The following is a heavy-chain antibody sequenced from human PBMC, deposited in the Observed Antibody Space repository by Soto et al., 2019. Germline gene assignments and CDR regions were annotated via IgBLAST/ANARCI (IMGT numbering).Heavy chain of an antibody. Sequence: ETLSLTCTVSGGSISSYYWSWIRQPPGKGLEWIGYIYYSGSTNYNPSLKSRVTISVDTSKNQFSLKLSSVTAADTAVYYCARDGKGYDFWSGYLTSTTNYYYGMDVWGQGTTVTVSS. V-gene: IGHV4-59*01. CDR3: ARDGKGYDFWSGYLTSTTNYYYGMDV. J-gene: IGHJ6*02. CDR2: IYYSGST. D-gene: IGHD3-3*01. CDR1: GGSISSYY.